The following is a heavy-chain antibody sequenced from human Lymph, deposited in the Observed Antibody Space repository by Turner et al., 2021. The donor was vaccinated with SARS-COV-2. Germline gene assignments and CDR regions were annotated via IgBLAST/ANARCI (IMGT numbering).Heavy chain of an antibody. CDR2: ISYDGSNK. CDR1: GFTFSTYA. CDR3: ARYGSGGYFYYGLDV. Sequence: QVPLVDSGVGGVHPRRSVRPSCAVSGFTFSTYARNWGRQAAGKGLEWVAVISYDGSNKYYADSVEGRFTITRDNSKNTLYLQMNSLRAEDTAVYYCARYGSGGYFYYGLDVWGQGTTVTVSS. D-gene: IGHD3-10*01. V-gene: IGHV3-30*04. J-gene: IGHJ6*02.